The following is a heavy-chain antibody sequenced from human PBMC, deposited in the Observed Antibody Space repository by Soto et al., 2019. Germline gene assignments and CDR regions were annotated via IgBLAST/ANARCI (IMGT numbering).Heavy chain of an antibody. Sequence: EVQLVESGGGLVQPGGSLRLSRAASGFTFSSYWMSWVRQAPGKALECVANIKQDGRETYYVDSVKGRFTISRDNANSALYLQMDSLGAEDTAVYYCARGTSHYNYVHVWYWGQGTHVIVSS. CDR3: ARGTSHYNYVHVWY. CDR1: GFTFSSYW. D-gene: IGHD3-16*01. CDR2: IKQDGRET. J-gene: IGHJ4*02. V-gene: IGHV3-7*03.